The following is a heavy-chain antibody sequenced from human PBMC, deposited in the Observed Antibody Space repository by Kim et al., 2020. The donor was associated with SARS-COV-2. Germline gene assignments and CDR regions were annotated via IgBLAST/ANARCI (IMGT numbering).Heavy chain of an antibody. D-gene: IGHD2-15*01. CDR1: GLTLSRYG. V-gene: IGHV3-30*18. Sequence: GGSLRLSCAASGLTLSRYGMHWVRQAPGKGLEWVAVISDDGSNKYYADSVKGRFTISRDDSKNTLYLQMSSLRAEDTARYYCAKDPISDCSRDCFDFWGQGTLVTVSS. J-gene: IGHJ4*02. CDR2: ISDDGSNK. CDR3: AKDPISDCSRDCFDF.